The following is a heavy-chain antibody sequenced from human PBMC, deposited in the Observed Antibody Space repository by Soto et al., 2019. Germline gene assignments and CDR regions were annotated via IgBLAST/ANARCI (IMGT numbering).Heavy chain of an antibody. J-gene: IGHJ4*02. V-gene: IGHV3-73*01. Sequence: EVQLVESGGGLVQPGESLKLSCAASGFIFSESSLHWVRQAPGKGLEWVGRIRSKAKGYATAYGASVKGRFAVSRDDSKNAEYLQMNSLKTEDTVVYYCTRYNDVPPWHFDFWGQGPLVTVSS. D-gene: IGHD1-1*01. CDR2: IRSKAKGYAT. CDR1: GFIFSESS. CDR3: TRYNDVPPWHFDF.